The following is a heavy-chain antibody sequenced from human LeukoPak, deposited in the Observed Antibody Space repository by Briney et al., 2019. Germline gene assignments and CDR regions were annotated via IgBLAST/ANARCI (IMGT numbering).Heavy chain of an antibody. CDR1: GGIFSSYA. CDR2: IIPIHGTA. J-gene: IGHJ4*02. Sequence: SVKVSCKASGGIFSSYAISWVRQAPGQGLEWMGRIIPIHGTANYAQKFQGRVTITTDESTSTAYMELSSLRSEDTAVYYCARGGLELLFYFDYWGQGTLVTVSS. V-gene: IGHV1-69*11. D-gene: IGHD1-7*01. CDR3: ARGGLELLFYFDY.